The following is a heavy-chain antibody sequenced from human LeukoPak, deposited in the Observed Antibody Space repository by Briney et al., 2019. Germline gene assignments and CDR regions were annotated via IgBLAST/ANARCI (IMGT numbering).Heavy chain of an antibody. CDR3: AGGYTNTRSALWAFDI. CDR2: TYTDGSA. CDR1: GFTVSNKY. D-gene: IGHD6-13*01. Sequence: GGSLRLSYAASGFTVSNKYMSWVRQAPGKGLEWVALTYTDGSAHYADSVKGRFTISRDNSKNTLFLQLNSLRAEDSALYYCAGGYTNTRSALWAFDIWGRGTMVTVSS. J-gene: IGHJ3*02. V-gene: IGHV3-53*01.